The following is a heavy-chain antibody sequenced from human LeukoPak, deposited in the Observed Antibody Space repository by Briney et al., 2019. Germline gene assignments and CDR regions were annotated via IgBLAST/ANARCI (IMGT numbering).Heavy chain of an antibody. D-gene: IGHD5-12*01. J-gene: IGHJ4*02. CDR2: IGGSGGST. CDR3: AKDRGYSGYGYLDY. CDR1: GFTVSSYA. Sequence: GGSLRLSCAAAGFTVSSYAMSWVRQAPGKGLEWVSAIGGSGGSTYYADSVKGRFTISRDNSKDTLYLQMNSLRAEDTAVYYCAKDRGYSGYGYLDYWGQGTLVTVSS. V-gene: IGHV3-23*01.